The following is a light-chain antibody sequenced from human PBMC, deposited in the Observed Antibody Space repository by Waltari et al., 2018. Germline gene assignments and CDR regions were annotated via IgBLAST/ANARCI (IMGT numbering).Light chain of an antibody. J-gene: IGKJ1*01. CDR3: HQYGSSTRT. V-gene: IGKV3-20*01. Sequence: EIVLTQSPGTLSLSPGERATLSCRASQSLSSSYLAWYQQKPGQTPRLLIYGASSRATGTPDRFSCSGSGTDFTLTISRLEPEDFAVYYCHQYGSSTRTFGQGTKVEI. CDR2: GAS. CDR1: QSLSSSY.